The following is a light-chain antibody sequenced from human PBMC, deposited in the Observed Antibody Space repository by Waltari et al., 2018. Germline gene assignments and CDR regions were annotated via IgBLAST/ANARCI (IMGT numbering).Light chain of an antibody. V-gene: IGLV2-14*03. CDR2: DVS. CDR1: SSDVGGYNY. CDR3: SSYTSSSTQV. Sequence: QSALTQPASVSGSPGQSITISCTGTSSDVGGYNYVSWYQQHPGKAPKLMSYDVSNRPSGVSNRFSGSKSGNTASLTISGLQAEDEADYYCSSYTSSSTQVLGTGTKVTVL. J-gene: IGLJ1*01.